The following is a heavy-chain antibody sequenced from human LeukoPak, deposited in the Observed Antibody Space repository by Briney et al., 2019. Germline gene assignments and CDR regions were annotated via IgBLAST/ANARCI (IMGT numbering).Heavy chain of an antibody. J-gene: IGHJ5*02. CDR2: IYYRGNT. CDR3: ARDRIAGRRFDP. CDR1: GDSISSGGYY. D-gene: IGHD6-13*01. V-gene: IGHV4-31*03. Sequence: PSQKLSLTCNVSGDSISSGGYYWNWIRQHPGKGLEWIGYIYYRGNTYYNPSLKSRVTISIDTSKKQFSLKLRSVTAADTAVYYCARDRIAGRRFDPWGQGTLVIVTS.